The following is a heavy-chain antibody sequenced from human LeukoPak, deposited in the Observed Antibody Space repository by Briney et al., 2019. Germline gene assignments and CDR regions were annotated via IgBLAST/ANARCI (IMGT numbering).Heavy chain of an antibody. CDR3: ARGGRSRGYYSY. J-gene: IGHJ4*02. CDR1: GGSISSGGYY. Sequence: TSQTLSLTCTVPGGSISSGGYYWSWVRQHRGRGLEWFEYIYYSWSTYYKPCLKSRVTISVDTSKNQFSLKLSSVTAADTAVYYCARGGRSRGYYSYWGQGTLVTVSS. D-gene: IGHD3-22*01. CDR2: IYYSWST. V-gene: IGHV4-31*03.